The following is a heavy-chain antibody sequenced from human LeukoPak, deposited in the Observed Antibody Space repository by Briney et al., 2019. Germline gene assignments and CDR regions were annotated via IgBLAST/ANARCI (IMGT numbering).Heavy chain of an antibody. CDR1: GFTFSSYA. CDR2: ISYDGSNK. Sequence: GGSLRLSCAASGFTFSSYAMHWVRQAPGKGLEWVAVISYDGSNKYYADSVKGRFTISRDNSKNTLYLRMNSLRAEDTAVYYCARDRSSGHPTNWFDPWGQGTLVTVSS. J-gene: IGHJ5*02. V-gene: IGHV3-30-3*01. CDR3: ARDRSSGHPTNWFDP. D-gene: IGHD6-19*01.